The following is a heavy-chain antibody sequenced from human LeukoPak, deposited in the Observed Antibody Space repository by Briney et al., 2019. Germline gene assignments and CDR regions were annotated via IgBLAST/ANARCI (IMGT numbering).Heavy chain of an antibody. CDR1: GFSFDKYA. Sequence: GGSLRLSCAASGFSFDKYAMTWVRQAPGKGLECVASISGSGESTKYADSVKGRFTISRDNDKNYLYLQMNSLRDEDTAVYYCVRQAGVSWGQGTLVTVSS. CDR2: ISGSGEST. CDR3: VRQAGVS. D-gene: IGHD6-19*01. V-gene: IGHV3-23*01. J-gene: IGHJ5*02.